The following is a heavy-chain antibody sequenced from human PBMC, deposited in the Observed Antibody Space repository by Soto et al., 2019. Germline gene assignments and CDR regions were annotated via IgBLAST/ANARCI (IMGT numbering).Heavy chain of an antibody. J-gene: IGHJ4*02. Sequence: GGSLRLSCAASGFTFSSYWMSWVRQAPGKGLEWVANIKQDGSEKYYVDSVKGRFTISRDNAKNSLYLQMNSLRAEDTDVYYSAREGSGWYFGYFDYWGQGTLVTVSS. CDR3: AREGSGWYFGYFDY. CDR1: GFTFSSYW. V-gene: IGHV3-7*01. CDR2: IKQDGSEK. D-gene: IGHD6-19*01.